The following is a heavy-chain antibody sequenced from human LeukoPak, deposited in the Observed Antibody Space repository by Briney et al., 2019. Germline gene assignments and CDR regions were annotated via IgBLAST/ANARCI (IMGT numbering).Heavy chain of an antibody. CDR2: TNYSGSA. Sequence: SETLSLTCTVSGGSISSANYYWSWIRQPPGKGLEWIGYTNYSGSAFYNPSLESRIIISVDTSKNQISLKVISVTAADSAVYYCARKSRTWSNRFDPWGQGTLVTVSS. D-gene: IGHD1-1*01. V-gene: IGHV4-30-4*01. CDR1: GGSISSANYY. J-gene: IGHJ5*02. CDR3: ARKSRTWSNRFDP.